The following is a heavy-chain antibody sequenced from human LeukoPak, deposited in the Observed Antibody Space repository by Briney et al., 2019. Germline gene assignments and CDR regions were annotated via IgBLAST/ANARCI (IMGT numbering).Heavy chain of an antibody. D-gene: IGHD1-26*01. CDR3: ARGGKNYFDF. J-gene: IGHJ4*02. V-gene: IGHV1-18*01. CDR1: GYSFTSYG. CDR2: ISAYDGET. Sequence: ASVKVSCKASGYSFTSYGISWVREAPGRGLEWVGYISAYDGETRYAQKFQGRVTLTTDTSTGTVYMEMRRLRSDDTAVYYCARGGKNYFDFWGQGTLVIVSS.